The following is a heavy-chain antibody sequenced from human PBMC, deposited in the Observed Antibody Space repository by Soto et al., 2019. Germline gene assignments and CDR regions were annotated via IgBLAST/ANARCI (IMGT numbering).Heavy chain of an antibody. V-gene: IGHV4-31*03. J-gene: IGHJ1*01. Sequence: SETLSLTCTVSGGSISSGGYYWSWIRQHPGKGLEWIGYIYYSGSTYYNPSLKSRVTISVDTSKNQFSLKLSSVTAADTAVYYCARVVKFGRYSDSSGSPVYFQHWGQGTLVTVSS. CDR3: ARVVKFGRYSDSSGSPVYFQH. CDR1: GGSISSGGYY. D-gene: IGHD3-22*01. CDR2: IYYSGST.